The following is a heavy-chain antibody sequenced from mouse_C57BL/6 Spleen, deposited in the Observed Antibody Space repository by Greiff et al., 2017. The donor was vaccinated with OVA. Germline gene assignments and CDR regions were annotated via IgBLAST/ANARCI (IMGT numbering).Heavy chain of an antibody. Sequence: EVKLVESGGGLVKPGGSLKLSCAASGFTFSDYGMHWVRQAPEKGLEWVAYISSGSSTIYYADPVKGRFTISIDNAKNTLFLQMTSLRSEDTAMYYCARTLYYGSSYWYFDVWGTGTTVTVSS. D-gene: IGHD1-1*01. CDR2: ISSGSSTI. CDR3: ARTLYYGSSYWYFDV. J-gene: IGHJ1*03. V-gene: IGHV5-17*01. CDR1: GFTFSDYG.